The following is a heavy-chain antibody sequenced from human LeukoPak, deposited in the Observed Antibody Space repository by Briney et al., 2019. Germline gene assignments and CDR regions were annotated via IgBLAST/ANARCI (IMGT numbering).Heavy chain of an antibody. V-gene: IGHV3-48*03. CDR3: ARDPRYYYGSGTRYGMDV. Sequence: GGSLRLSCAASGFTFSSYEMNWVRQAPGKGLEWVSYISSSGSTIYYAESVKGRFTISRDNAKNSLYLQMNSLRAEDTAVYYYARDPRYYYGSGTRYGMDVWGQGTTVTVSS. CDR1: GFTFSSYE. D-gene: IGHD3-10*01. J-gene: IGHJ6*02. CDR2: ISSSGSTI.